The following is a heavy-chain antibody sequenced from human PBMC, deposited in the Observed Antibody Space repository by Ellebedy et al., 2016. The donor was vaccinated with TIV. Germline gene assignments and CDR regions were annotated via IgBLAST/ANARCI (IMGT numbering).Heavy chain of an antibody. J-gene: IGHJ4*02. CDR2: ISWDGGSP. CDR1: GFTFDDYT. CDR3: AKGGPGSSGYFDY. Sequence: GESLKIPCAASGFTFDDYTMHWVRQAPGKGLEWVSLISWDGGSPYYADSVKGRFIISRDNSKNSLYLQMNSLRTEDTALYYCAKGGPGSSGYFDYWGQGTLVTVSS. D-gene: IGHD3-22*01. V-gene: IGHV3-43*01.